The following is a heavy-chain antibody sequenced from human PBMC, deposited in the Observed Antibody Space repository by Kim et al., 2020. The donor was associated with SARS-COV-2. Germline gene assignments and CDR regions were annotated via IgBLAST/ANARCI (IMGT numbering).Heavy chain of an antibody. D-gene: IGHD6-13*01. Sequence: NPSLNGRVAISVDTSKNQFSLKLSSVTAADTAVYYCAREGYSSSWRWFDPWGQGTLVTVSS. V-gene: IGHV4-59*01. J-gene: IGHJ5*02. CDR3: AREGYSSSWRWFDP.